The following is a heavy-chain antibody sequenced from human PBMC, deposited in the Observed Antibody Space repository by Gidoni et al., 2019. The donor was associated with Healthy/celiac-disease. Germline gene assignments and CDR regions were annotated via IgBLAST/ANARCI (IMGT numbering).Heavy chain of an antibody. V-gene: IGHV1-69*04. Sequence: QVQLVQSGAAVKKPGPAVKVSCKASGGNFSSYAISWVRQAPGQGLEWMGRISHILGIANYAHKFQGRVTMTADKSTSTAYMELSSLRSEDTAVYYCARRGWSSYLSYMDVWGKGTTVTVSS. CDR1: GGNFSSYA. J-gene: IGHJ6*03. CDR2: ISHILGIA. D-gene: IGHD6-13*01. CDR3: ARRGWSSYLSYMDV.